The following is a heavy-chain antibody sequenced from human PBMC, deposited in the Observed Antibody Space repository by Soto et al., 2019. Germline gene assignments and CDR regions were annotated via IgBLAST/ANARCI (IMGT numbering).Heavy chain of an antibody. CDR3: ARGTPSPLIVRSSRGPWFDP. V-gene: IGHV4-59*08. CDR2: MYYGGRT. CDR1: GGSISSYY. D-gene: IGHD2-15*01. Sequence: SETLSLTCPVSGGSISSYYWSWIRQPPGKGLEWIGYMYYGGRTNYNPSLKSRVTISVDTSKMQVSLKLSSVTAADTAVYFCARGTPSPLIVRSSRGPWFDPWGQGTLVTVSS. J-gene: IGHJ5*02.